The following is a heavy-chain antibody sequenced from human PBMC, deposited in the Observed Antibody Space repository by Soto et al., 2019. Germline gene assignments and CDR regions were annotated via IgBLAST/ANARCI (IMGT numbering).Heavy chain of an antibody. CDR1: GFTFRSYW. D-gene: IGHD2-15*01. CDR3: VRQSLIFGMDV. Sequence: PGGSLRLSCAASGFTFRSYWMHWVRQAPGKGLVWVSRISSDGTTPNYADSVKGRFTISRDNAENTLYLQMNSLRAEDTALYYCVRQSLIFGMDVWGQGTTVTVSS. CDR2: ISSDGTTP. J-gene: IGHJ6*02. V-gene: IGHV3-74*01.